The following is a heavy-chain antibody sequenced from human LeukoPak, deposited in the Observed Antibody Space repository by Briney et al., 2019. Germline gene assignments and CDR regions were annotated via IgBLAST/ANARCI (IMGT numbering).Heavy chain of an antibody. J-gene: IGHJ4*02. CDR3: ARHGPFYGNAFYFDY. D-gene: IGHD4-11*01. CDR2: INYSGST. Sequence: SETLSLTCTVSGDSITSSNNYWGWIRQPPGKGLEWIASINYSGSTSYNPSLKSRVTISVDTSKNHFSLKLNSVTAADTAVYYCARHGPFYGNAFYFDYWGQGTLVTVSS. V-gene: IGHV4-39*01. CDR1: GDSITSSNNY.